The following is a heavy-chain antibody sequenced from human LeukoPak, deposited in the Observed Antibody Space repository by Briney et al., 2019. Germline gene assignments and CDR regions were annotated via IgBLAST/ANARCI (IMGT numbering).Heavy chain of an antibody. CDR2: ISSSSSYI. Sequence: GGSLRLSCAASGFTFSSYSMNWVRQAPGKGLEWVSSISSSSSYIYYADSVKGRFTISRDNAKNTLYLQMNSLRAEDTAVYYCARDIAARFFVGGQGTLVTVSS. J-gene: IGHJ4*02. CDR1: GFTFSSYS. CDR3: ARDIAARFFV. V-gene: IGHV3-21*01. D-gene: IGHD6-6*01.